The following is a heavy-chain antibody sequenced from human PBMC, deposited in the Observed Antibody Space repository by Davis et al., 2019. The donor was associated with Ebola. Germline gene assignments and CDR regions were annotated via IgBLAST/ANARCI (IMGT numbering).Heavy chain of an antibody. J-gene: IGHJ4*02. CDR2: INHSGST. Sequence: SETLSLTCAVYGGSFSGYYWSWIRQPPGKGLEWIGEINHSGSTNYNPSLKSRVTISVDTSKNQFSLKLSSVTAADTAVYYCARLVYDILTGLYYFDYWGQGTLVTVSS. D-gene: IGHD3-9*01. CDR1: GGSFSGYY. V-gene: IGHV4-34*01. CDR3: ARLVYDILTGLYYFDY.